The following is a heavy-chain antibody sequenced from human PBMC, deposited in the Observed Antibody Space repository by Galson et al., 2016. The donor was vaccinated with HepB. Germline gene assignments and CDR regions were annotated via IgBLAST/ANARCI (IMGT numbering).Heavy chain of an antibody. D-gene: IGHD1-26*01. CDR2: IWYDGSNK. Sequence: SLRLSCAASGFTFSSYGMHWVRRAPGKGLEWVAVIWYDGSNKYYADSVKGRFTISRDNSKNTLYMQMNSLRAEDTAVYYCAKGGELRGVYYYSGMDVWGQGTTVTVSS. V-gene: IGHV3-33*03. CDR1: GFTFSSYG. CDR3: AKGGELRGVYYYSGMDV. J-gene: IGHJ6*02.